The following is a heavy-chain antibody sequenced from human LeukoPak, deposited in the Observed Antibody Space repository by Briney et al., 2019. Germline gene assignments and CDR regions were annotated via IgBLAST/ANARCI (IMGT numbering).Heavy chain of an antibody. Sequence: GGSLRLSCTASGFSFSGYDMNWVRQTPGEGLEWVASISTRSNYIYHAASLKGRFTVSRDNAKASLYLQVNNLRADDTGRYYCVRGGYTMIKADAFDIWGQGTLVIVSS. CDR3: VRGGYTMIKADAFDI. J-gene: IGHJ3*02. CDR2: ISTRSNYI. V-gene: IGHV3-21*01. CDR1: GFSFSGYD. D-gene: IGHD3-22*01.